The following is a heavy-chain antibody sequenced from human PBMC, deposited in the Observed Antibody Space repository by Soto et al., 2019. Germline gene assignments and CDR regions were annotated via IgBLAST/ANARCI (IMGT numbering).Heavy chain of an antibody. CDR1: GDTFSSYA. V-gene: IGHV1-69*01. D-gene: IGHD2-2*01. CDR3: ARGLVPAANEEYYFDY. J-gene: IGHJ4*02. Sequence: QVQLVQSGAEVKKPGSSVKVSCKASGDTFSSYAISWVRQAPGQGLEWMGGIIPIFGTANYAQKFQGRVTITADESTSTAYMDLSSLRSEDTAVYYFARGLVPAANEEYYFDYWCQGTLVTVPS. CDR2: IIPIFGTA.